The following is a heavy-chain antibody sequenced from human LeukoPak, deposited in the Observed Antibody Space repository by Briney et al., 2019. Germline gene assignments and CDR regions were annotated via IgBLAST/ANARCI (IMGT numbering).Heavy chain of an antibody. CDR3: ARGRGEGRGIALIRGVRAPSYNWFDP. CDR1: GGSISSYY. D-gene: IGHD3-10*01. J-gene: IGHJ5*02. CDR2: IYHSGST. Sequence: SETLSLTCTVSGGSISSYYLSWIRQPPGKGLEWIGSIYHSGSTYYNPSLKSRVTISVDTSKNQFSLKLTSVTAADTAVYYCARGRGEGRGIALIRGVRAPSYNWFDPWGHGTLVTVSS. V-gene: IGHV4-59*12.